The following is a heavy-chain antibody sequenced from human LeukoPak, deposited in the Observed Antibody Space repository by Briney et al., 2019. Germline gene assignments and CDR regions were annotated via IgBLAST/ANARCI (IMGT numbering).Heavy chain of an antibody. CDR1: GASMTTYY. Sequence: SETLSLTCTVSGASMTTYYWSWIRQPPGKGLEWVAYIYSSGSTNYNPSLKSRLTISIDTSKKQFSLKMSSVTAADTALYYCARARSPRSGTDYWGQGTLVTVSS. CDR3: ARARSPRSGTDY. D-gene: IGHD3-3*01. V-gene: IGHV4-59*01. J-gene: IGHJ4*02. CDR2: IYSSGST.